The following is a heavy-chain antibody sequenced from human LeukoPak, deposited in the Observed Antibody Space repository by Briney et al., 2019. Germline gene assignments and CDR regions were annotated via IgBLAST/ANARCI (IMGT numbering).Heavy chain of an antibody. CDR3: ARDEGYCSSTSCYRSYYYYGMDV. V-gene: IGHV1-46*01. J-gene: IGHJ6*02. CDR2: INPSGGST. D-gene: IGHD2-2*02. Sequence: ASVKVSCKASGYTFTSYYMHWVRQAPGQGLEWMGIINPSGGSTSYAQKFQGRVTMTRDTSTSTVYMELSSLGSEDTAVYYCARDEGYCSSTSCYRSYYYYGMDVWGQGTTVTVSS. CDR1: GYTFTSYY.